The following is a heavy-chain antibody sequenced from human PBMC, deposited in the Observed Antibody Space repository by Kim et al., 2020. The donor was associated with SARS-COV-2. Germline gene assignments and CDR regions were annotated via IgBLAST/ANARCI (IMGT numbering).Heavy chain of an antibody. CDR2: IISTTSYT. V-gene: IGHV3-11*05. CDR1: GFTFSDYY. CDR3: ARVSSGGSSWYWFDP. D-gene: IGHD6-13*01. Sequence: GGSLRLSCAASGFTFSDYYMRWIRHAPGKGLEWVSYIISTTSYTKYADSVKGRFTISRDNAPNSLYLQMNSLRAEDTAVYYCARVSSGGSSWYWFDPWGQGTPVTVSS. J-gene: IGHJ5*02.